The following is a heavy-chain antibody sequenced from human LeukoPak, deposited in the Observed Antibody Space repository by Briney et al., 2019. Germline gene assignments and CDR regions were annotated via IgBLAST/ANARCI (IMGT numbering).Heavy chain of an antibody. D-gene: IGHD6-13*01. V-gene: IGHV1-2*02. Sequence: ASVKVSRKASGYTFTGYYMHWVRQAPGQGLEWMGWINPNSGGTNYAQKFQGRVTMTRDTSISTAYMELCRLRSDDTAAYYCARVIAAAAHLDYWGQGTLVTVPS. J-gene: IGHJ4*02. CDR3: ARVIAAAAHLDY. CDR2: INPNSGGT. CDR1: GYTFTGYY.